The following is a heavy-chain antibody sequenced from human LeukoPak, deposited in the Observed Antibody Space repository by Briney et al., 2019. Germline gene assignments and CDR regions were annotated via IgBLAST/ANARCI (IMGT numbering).Heavy chain of an antibody. CDR2: ISYSKTT. D-gene: IGHD3/OR15-3a*01. V-gene: IGHV4-39*01. Sequence: SETLSLTCTGPSGSLSSTRDGAGIRQSPGKGRECIGSISYSKTTYDNPSLKSRVIIAIDTSNNHFSLKLASMSVADTGVYYCASQVKLDRRHGWFDPWGEGTLVTVSS. CDR1: SGSLSSTRD. J-gene: IGHJ5*02. CDR3: ASQVKLDRRHGWFDP.